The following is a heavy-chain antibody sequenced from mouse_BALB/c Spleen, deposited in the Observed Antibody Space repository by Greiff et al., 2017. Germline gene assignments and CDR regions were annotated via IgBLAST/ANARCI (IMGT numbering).Heavy chain of an antibody. CDR3: ARRGSNFAMDY. CDR2: IYPGNVNT. Sequence: QVQLQQSGPELVKPGASVRISCKASGYTFTSYYIHWVKQRPGQGLEWIGWIYPGNVNTKYNEKFKGKATLTADKSSSTAYMQLSSLTSEDSAVYFCARRGSNFAMDYWGQGTSVTVSS. J-gene: IGHJ4*01. V-gene: IGHV1S56*01. CDR1: GYTFTSYY.